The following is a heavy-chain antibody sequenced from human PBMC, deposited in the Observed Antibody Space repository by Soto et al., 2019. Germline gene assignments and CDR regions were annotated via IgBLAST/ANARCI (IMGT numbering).Heavy chain of an antibody. CDR3: AKDVGWNYGYYGMDV. V-gene: IGHV3-30*18. CDR1: GFTFSSYG. CDR2: ISYDGSNK. D-gene: IGHD6-19*01. J-gene: IGHJ6*02. Sequence: GGSLRLSCAASGFTFSSYGMHWVRQAPGKGLEWVAVISYDGSNKYYADSVKGRFTISRDNSKNTLYLQMNSLRAEDTAVYYCAKDVGWNYGYYGMDVWGQGTTVTVSS.